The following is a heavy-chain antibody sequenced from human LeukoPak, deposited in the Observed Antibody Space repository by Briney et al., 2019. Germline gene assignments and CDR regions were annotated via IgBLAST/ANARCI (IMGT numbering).Heavy chain of an antibody. CDR2: ISWNSGSI. CDR1: GFTFSSCA. V-gene: IGHV3-9*03. Sequence: PGGSLRLSCAASGFTFSSCAMHWVRQAPGKGLEWVSGISWNSGSIGYADSVKGRFTISRDNAKNSLYLQMNSLRAEDMALYYCAKGNQVAVAEPLDYWGQGTLVTVSS. CDR3: AKGNQVAVAEPLDY. J-gene: IGHJ4*02. D-gene: IGHD6-19*01.